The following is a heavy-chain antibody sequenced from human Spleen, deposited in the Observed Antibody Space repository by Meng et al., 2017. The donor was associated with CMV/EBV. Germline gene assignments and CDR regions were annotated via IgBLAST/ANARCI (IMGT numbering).Heavy chain of an antibody. CDR3: ARDRYYDFWSGYYTYYGMDV. Sequence: GGSLRLSCAASGFTFSSYEMNWVRQAPGKGLEWVSYISSSGSTIYYADSVKGRFIISRDNAKNSLYLQMNSLRAEDTAVYYCARDRYYDFWSGYYTYYGMDVWGQGTTVTVSS. CDR2: ISSSGSTI. CDR1: GFTFSSYE. V-gene: IGHV3-48*03. D-gene: IGHD3-3*01. J-gene: IGHJ6*02.